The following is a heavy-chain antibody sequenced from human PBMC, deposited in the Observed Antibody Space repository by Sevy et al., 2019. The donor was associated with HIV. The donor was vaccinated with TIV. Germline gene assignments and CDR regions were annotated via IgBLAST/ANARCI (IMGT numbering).Heavy chain of an antibody. V-gene: IGHV3-21*01. CDR1: GFTFSSYS. CDR3: ARVRVLRLGENWFDP. J-gene: IGHJ5*02. Sequence: GGSLRLSCAASGFTFSSYSMNWVRQAPGKGLEWVSSISSSSSYIYYADSVKSRFTISRDNAKNSLYLQMNSLRAEDTAVYYCARVRVLRLGENWFDPWGQGTLVTVSS. D-gene: IGHD3-16*01. CDR2: ISSSSSYI.